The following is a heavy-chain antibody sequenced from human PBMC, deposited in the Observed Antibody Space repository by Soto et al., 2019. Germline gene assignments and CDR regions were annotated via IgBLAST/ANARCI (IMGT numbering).Heavy chain of an antibody. CDR3: ARKGRSGYDLRYY. CDR1: GFTFSSYW. V-gene: IGHV3-7*03. CDR2: IKQDGSEK. Sequence: GGSLRLSCAASGFTFSSYWMSWVRQAPGKGLEWVANIKQDGSEKYYVDSVKGRFTISRDNAKNSLYLQMNSLRAEDTAVYYCARKGRSGYDLRYYWGQGTLVTVSS. J-gene: IGHJ4*02. D-gene: IGHD5-12*01.